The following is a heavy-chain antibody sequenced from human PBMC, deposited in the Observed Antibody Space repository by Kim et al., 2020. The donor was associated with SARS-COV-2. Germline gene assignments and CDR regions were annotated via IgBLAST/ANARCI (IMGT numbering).Heavy chain of an antibody. J-gene: IGHJ4*02. CDR3: ARDSQISGFDY. Sequence: ASVKVSCKTSGYAFAFTSFPIHWVRQAPGQGLEWMGWINACNGNTKYSQRFQGRVTIHRDTAATSSFLELHSLTSEDTAIYYCARDSQISGFDYWGQGSLVTVSS. D-gene: IGHD3-3*01. CDR1: GYAFAFTSFP. V-gene: IGHV1-3*01. CDR2: INACNGNT.